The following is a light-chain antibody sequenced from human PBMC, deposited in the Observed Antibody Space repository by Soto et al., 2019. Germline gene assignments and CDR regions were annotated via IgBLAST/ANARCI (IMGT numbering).Light chain of an antibody. V-gene: IGLV2-14*01. J-gene: IGLJ3*02. CDR2: KVN. CDR1: SSDVGHPYNY. Sequence: SALTQPASVSGSPGQSTTISCTGTSSDVGHPYNYVSWYQQYPGKAPKLLIFKVNNRPSGISGRFSGSKSGNTASLTIPGLQAEDEGDYYCMSFVESTSTHWVLGGGTKLTVL. CDR3: MSFVESTSTHWV.